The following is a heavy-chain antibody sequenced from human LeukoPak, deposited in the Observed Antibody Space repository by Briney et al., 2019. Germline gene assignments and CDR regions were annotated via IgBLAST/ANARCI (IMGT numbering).Heavy chain of an antibody. D-gene: IGHD3-22*01. V-gene: IGHV4-31*03. CDR1: GGSISSGGYY. CDR3: ARGTAYYDSSGYLNPYYFDY. Sequence: SETLSLTCTVSGGSISSGGYYWSWIRQHPGKGLEWIGYIYYSGSTYYNPSLKSRVTISVDTSKNQFSLKLSSVTAADTAVYYCARGTAYYDSSGYLNPYYFDYWGQGTLVTVSS. J-gene: IGHJ4*02. CDR2: IYYSGST.